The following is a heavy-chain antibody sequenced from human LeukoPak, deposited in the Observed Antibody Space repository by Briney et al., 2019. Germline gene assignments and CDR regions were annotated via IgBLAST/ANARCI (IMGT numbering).Heavy chain of an antibody. CDR2: LHSDGGT. V-gene: IGHV3-66*01. CDR3: ARDRSGTYLDF. J-gene: IGHJ4*02. D-gene: IGHD1-26*01. Sequence: GGSLRLSCSESGATVWSSFRSWIRQTPGKGLEWVAILHSDGGTDYADSVRGRFTISRDNSKDIVYLQMNSLRVEDTALYYCARDRSGTYLDFWVQGTLVTVSS. CDR1: GATVWSSF.